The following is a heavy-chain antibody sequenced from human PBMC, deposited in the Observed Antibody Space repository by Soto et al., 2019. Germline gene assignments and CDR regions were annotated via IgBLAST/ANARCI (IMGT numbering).Heavy chain of an antibody. CDR1: GYTFTSYG. V-gene: IGHV1-18*01. D-gene: IGHD1-7*01. CDR2: ISAYNGNT. Sequence: GGSVKVSCKASGYTFTSYGISWVRQAPGQGLEWMGWISAYNGNTNYAQKLQGRVTMTTDTSTSTAYMELRSLRSDDTAVYYCARGGRYNWNSARGSDAFDIWGQGTMVTVSS. CDR3: ARGGRYNWNSARGSDAFDI. J-gene: IGHJ3*02.